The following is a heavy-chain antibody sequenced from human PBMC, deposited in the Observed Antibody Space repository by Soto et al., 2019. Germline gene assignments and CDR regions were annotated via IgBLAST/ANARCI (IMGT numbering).Heavy chain of an antibody. CDR1: GFTFRNYA. D-gene: IGHD3-3*01. J-gene: IGHJ4*02. CDR3: ATGVWGGYSDY. CDR2: IVGSGGGT. V-gene: IGHV3-23*01. Sequence: EVPLLESGGGLVQPGGSLRLSCAASGFTFRNYALSWVRQAPGKGLEWVSAIVGSGGGTYYADSVKGRFTISRDNSKSTLYLQMNSLRVEDTAVYYCATGVWGGYSDYWGQGTLVTVSS.